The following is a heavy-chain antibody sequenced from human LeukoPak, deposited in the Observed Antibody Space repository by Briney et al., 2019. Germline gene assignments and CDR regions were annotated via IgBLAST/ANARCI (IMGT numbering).Heavy chain of an antibody. D-gene: IGHD6-13*01. CDR1: GFTFSGYA. CDR2: ITITGSSP. Sequence: PGGSLRLSCAASGFTFSGYAMAWVRQAPGKGLEWVSSITITGSSPSYADSVKGRFTVSRDNSKNTLYLQMNSLRAEDTAVYFCAKSSGSWSYYFNYWGQGTLVTVSS. CDR3: AKSSGSWSYYFNY. V-gene: IGHV3-23*01. J-gene: IGHJ4*02.